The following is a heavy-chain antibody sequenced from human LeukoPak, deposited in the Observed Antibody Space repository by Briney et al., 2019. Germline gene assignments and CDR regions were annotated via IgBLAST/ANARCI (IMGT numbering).Heavy chain of an antibody. V-gene: IGHV1-69*06. D-gene: IGHD5-12*01. J-gene: IGHJ6*03. CDR3: ARLYSGYGNYYYYMDV. Sequence: GASVKVSCKASGGTFSSYAISWVRQAPGQGLEWMGGIIPIFGTANYAQKFQGRVTITADKSTSTAYMELSSLRSEDTAVYYCARLYSGYGNYYYYMDVWGKGTTVTVSS. CDR1: GGTFSSYA. CDR2: IIPIFGTA.